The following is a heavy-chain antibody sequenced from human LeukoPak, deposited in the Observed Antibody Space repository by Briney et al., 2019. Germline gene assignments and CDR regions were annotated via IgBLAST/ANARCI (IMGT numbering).Heavy chain of an antibody. D-gene: IGHD1-14*01. CDR3: TRDRSRAEDD. CDR1: GFTCSGRW. CDR2: INQGGSDK. Sequence: GGSLRRSSAASGFTCSGRWVSWPHTAQGKVLEWVANINQGGSDKYYVDSVKGRFTISRDNANNLLYLQMNSLRGEDTAVYYCTRDRSRAEDDWGQGTLVTVSS. V-gene: IGHV3-7*01. J-gene: IGHJ4*02.